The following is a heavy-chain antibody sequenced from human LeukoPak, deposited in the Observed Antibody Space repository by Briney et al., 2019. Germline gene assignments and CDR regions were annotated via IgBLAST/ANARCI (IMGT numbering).Heavy chain of an antibody. D-gene: IGHD5-12*01. J-gene: IGHJ2*01. V-gene: IGHV4-59*01. CDR2: IYYSGST. Sequence: PSETLSLTCTVSGGSISSYYWSWIRQPPGKGLEWIGYIYYSGSTNYNPSLKSRVTISVDTSKNQFSLKLSSVTAADTAVYYCARRGAYSGNDLAWYFDLWGRGTLVTVSS. CDR3: ARRGAYSGNDLAWYFDL. CDR1: GGSISSYY.